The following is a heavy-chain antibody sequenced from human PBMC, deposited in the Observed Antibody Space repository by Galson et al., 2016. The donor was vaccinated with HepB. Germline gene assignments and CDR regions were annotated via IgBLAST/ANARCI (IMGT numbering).Heavy chain of an antibody. V-gene: IGHV3-21*01. D-gene: IGHD6-13*01. CDR3: ARGGKSDVYITAPVDLFFDL. J-gene: IGHJ2*01. CDR1: GFTFRTYN. Sequence: SLRLSCAASGFTFRTYNMNWVRQAPGKGLEWVSSISSRTSDIYYADSVKGRFTISRDNAKNSLYLQMNSLRAEDTAVYYCARGGKSDVYITAPVDLFFDLWGRGTLVTVSS. CDR2: ISSRTSDI.